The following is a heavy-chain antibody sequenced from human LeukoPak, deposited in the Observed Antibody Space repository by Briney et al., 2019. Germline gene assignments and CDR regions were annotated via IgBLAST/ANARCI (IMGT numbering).Heavy chain of an antibody. CDR2: ISGSGGST. CDR3: ARVRNYYDSSGYYLDY. CDR1: GFTFSSYA. J-gene: IGHJ4*02. D-gene: IGHD3-22*01. Sequence: PGGSLRLSCAASGFTFSSYAMSWVRQAPGKGLGWVSGISGSGGSTYYADSVKGRFTISRDNSKNTLYLQMNSLRAEDTAVYYCARVRNYYDSSGYYLDYWGQGTLVTVSS. V-gene: IGHV3-23*01.